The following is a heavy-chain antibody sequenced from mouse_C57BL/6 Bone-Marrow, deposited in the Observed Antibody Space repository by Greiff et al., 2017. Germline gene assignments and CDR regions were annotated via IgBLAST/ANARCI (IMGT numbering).Heavy chain of an antibody. CDR2: IRSKSNNYAT. V-gene: IGHV10-1*01. CDR3: VRRGGRGAMDY. Sequence: EVKLVESGGGLVQPKGSLKLSCAASGFSFNTYAMNWVRQAPGKGLEWVARIRSKSNNYATYYADSVKDRFTISRDDSESMLYLQMNNLKTEDTAMYYCVRRGGRGAMDYWGQGTSVTVSS. CDR1: GFSFNTYA. J-gene: IGHJ4*01.